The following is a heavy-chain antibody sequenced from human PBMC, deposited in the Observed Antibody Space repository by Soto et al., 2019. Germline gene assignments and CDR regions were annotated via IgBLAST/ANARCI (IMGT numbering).Heavy chain of an antibody. CDR2: ISSNGGST. D-gene: IGHD6-13*01. Sequence: LSLSCSASGFTFSSYAMHWVRQAPGKGLEYVSAISSNGGSTYYADSVKGRFTISRDNSKNTLYLQMSSLRAEDTAVYYCVKFGYSSSWTNWFDPWGQGTLVTVSS. CDR3: VKFGYSSSWTNWFDP. V-gene: IGHV3-64D*06. CDR1: GFTFSSYA. J-gene: IGHJ5*02.